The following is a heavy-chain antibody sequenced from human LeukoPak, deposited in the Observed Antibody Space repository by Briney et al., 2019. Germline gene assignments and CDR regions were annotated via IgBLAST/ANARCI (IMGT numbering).Heavy chain of an antibody. CDR3: ASGSSWVFDY. D-gene: IGHD6-13*01. CDR2: IKQDGSEK. J-gene: IGHJ4*02. CDR1: GFTFSSSW. V-gene: IGHV3-7*01. Sequence: PGGSLRLSCAASGFTFSSSWMSWVRQAPGKGLEWVANIKQDGSEKYYVDSVKGRFTISRDNAKNLLYLQMNSLRAEDTAVCYCASGSSWVFDYWGQGTLLTVSS.